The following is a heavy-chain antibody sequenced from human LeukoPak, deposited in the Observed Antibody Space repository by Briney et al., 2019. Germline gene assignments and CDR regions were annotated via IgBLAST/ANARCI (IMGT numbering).Heavy chain of an antibody. V-gene: IGHV3-30-3*01. Sequence: GGSLRLSCAASGFTFSSYAMHWVRQAPGKGLEWVAIISYDGSNKYYADSVKGRFTISRDNAKNSLYLQMNSLRAEDTAVYYCARGYANWFDPWGQGTLVTVSS. CDR1: GFTFSSYA. J-gene: IGHJ5*02. D-gene: IGHD5-18*01. CDR3: ARGYANWFDP. CDR2: ISYDGSNK.